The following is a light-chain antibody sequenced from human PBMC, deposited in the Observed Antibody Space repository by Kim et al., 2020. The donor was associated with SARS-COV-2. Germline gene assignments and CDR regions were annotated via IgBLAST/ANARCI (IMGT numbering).Light chain of an antibody. CDR1: QSVSSSY. CDR3: QHYGSSPLS. CDR2: GVS. J-gene: IGKJ4*01. V-gene: IGKV3-20*01. Sequence: EIVVTQSPDTLSLSPGERATLSCRASQSVSSSYLAWYQHKPGQAPRLLISGVSRRATGIPDRFSCSGSGTDFTLTISRLEPEDFAVYYCQHYGSSPLSFGGGTKVDIK.